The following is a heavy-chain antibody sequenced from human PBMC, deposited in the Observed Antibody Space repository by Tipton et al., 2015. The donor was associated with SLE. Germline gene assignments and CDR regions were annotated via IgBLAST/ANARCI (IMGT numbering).Heavy chain of an antibody. CDR1: YW. V-gene: IGHV5-51*01. CDR3: ARRKGIAAAGTPFDY. J-gene: IGHJ4*02. CDR2: IYPGDSDT. Sequence: YWSWIRQHPGKGLEWMGIIYPGDSDTRYGPSFQGQVTISADKSISTAYLQWSSLKASDTAMYYCARRKGIAAAGTPFDYWGQGTLVTVSS. D-gene: IGHD6-13*01.